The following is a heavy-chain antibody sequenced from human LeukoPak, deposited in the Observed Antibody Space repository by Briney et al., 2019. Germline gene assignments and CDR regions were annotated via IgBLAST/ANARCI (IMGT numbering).Heavy chain of an antibody. D-gene: IGHD3-10*01. Sequence: PGGSLRLSCAASGFTFGNYGMSWVRQAPGKGLEWVAGITGSGGSTFHADSVKGRFTISRDNSKKTLYLQMNSLRAEDTAVYYCARDRGSGSYYNDAVDYWGQGTLVTVSS. V-gene: IGHV3-23*01. CDR1: GFTFGNYG. CDR3: ARDRGSGSYYNDAVDY. CDR2: ITGSGGST. J-gene: IGHJ4*02.